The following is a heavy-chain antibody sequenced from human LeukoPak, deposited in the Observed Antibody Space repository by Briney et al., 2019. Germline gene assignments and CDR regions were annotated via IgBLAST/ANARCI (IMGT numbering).Heavy chain of an antibody. CDR2: MNPNSGNT. J-gene: IGHJ6*02. CDR1: GYTFTSYD. V-gene: IGHV1-8*01. CDR3: ARGMGKIHYYYGMDV. Sequence: GASVKVSCKASGYTFTSYDINWVRQATGQGLEWMGWMNPNSGNTGYAQKFQGRVTMTRNTSISTAYMELSSLRSEDTAVYYCARGMGKIHYYYGMDVWGQGTTVTVSS. D-gene: IGHD7-27*01.